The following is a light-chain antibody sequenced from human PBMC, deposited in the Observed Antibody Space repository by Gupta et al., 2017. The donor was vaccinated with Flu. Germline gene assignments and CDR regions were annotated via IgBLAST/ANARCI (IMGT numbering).Light chain of an antibody. Sequence: SSLSASVGDKVTITCRASQIIKRYLIWYQQKPGQVPKLLIYAASSLRSGVPPRFSGSGSGTDFTLTISSLQPEDSAYYYCQQSYSTPMYSFGQGTKLEIK. V-gene: IGKV1-39*01. CDR1: QIIKRY. CDR3: QQSYSTPMYS. CDR2: AAS. J-gene: IGKJ2*01.